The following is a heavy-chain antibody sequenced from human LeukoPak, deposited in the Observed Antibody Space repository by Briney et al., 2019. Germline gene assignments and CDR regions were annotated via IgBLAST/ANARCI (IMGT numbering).Heavy chain of an antibody. V-gene: IGHV3-74*01. D-gene: IGHD4-23*01. CDR3: ARGRPHGNDY. J-gene: IGHJ4*02. CDR2: IASDGSST. Sequence: GGSLRLSCAASGFTFSSYWMNWVRQAPGKGLVWVSRIASDGSSTTYADSVKGRFGISRDNAKNTLYLQMNSLRVEDTAVYYCARGRPHGNDYWGQGTLVTVSS. CDR1: GFTFSSYW.